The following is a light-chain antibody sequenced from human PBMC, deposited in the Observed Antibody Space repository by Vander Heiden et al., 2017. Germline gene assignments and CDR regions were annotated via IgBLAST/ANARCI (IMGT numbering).Light chain of an antibody. CDR3: QAWDSSTGV. CDR2: QDT. Sequence: SYELTQPPSVSVSPAQTASVTCAGDKLGDKYACWHQQKPGQSPVLVIDQDTKRASGIPGRFSGSNSGNTATLTISGTQAMDEADYYCQAWDSSTGVFGTGTKVTVL. CDR1: KLGDKY. V-gene: IGLV3-1*01. J-gene: IGLJ1*01.